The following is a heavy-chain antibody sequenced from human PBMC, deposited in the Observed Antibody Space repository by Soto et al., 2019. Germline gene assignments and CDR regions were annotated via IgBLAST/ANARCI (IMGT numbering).Heavy chain of an antibody. CDR1: DGSISGRTDY. CDR3: ARRSSSSLGSLFDP. J-gene: IGHJ5*02. D-gene: IGHD6-6*01. CDR2: MYYTGNK. V-gene: IGHV4-39*01. Sequence: SVPQSHTCSVADGSISGRTDYWDWIRQPPGKGLEWIGAMYYTGNKNYNPSLESRVTMSVDTSKNQFSLKLSSVTPTDTAVYYCARRSSSSLGSLFDPWGRGILVTV.